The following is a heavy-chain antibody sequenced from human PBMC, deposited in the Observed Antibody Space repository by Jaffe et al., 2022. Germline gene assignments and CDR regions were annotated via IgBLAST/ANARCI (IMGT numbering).Heavy chain of an antibody. CDR1: GFTFSSYG. D-gene: IGHD6-13*01. V-gene: IGHV3-30*02. CDR2: IRYDGSNK. Sequence: QVQLVESGGGVVQPGGSLRLSCAASGFTFSSYGMHWVRQAPGKGLEWVAFIRYDGSNKYYADSVKGRFTISRDNSKNTLYLQMNSLRAEDTAVYYCARSGYSSSWSKYYYYYMDVWGKGTTVTVSS. CDR3: ARSGYSSSWSKYYYYYMDV. J-gene: IGHJ6*03.